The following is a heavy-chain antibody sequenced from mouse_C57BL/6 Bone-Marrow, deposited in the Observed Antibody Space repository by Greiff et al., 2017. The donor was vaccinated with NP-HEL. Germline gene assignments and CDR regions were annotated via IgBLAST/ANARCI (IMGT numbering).Heavy chain of an antibody. CDR2: IHPNSGST. J-gene: IGHJ3*01. V-gene: IGHV1-64*01. D-gene: IGHD2-5*01. CDR1: GYTFTSYW. Sequence: QVQLQQPGAELVKPGASVKLSCKASGYTFTSYWMHWVKQRPGQGLEWIGMIHPNSGSTNYNEKFKSKATLTVDKSSSTAYMQISSLTSEDSAVYYCARSYYSNAAWVADWGQGTLVTVSA. CDR3: ARSYYSNAAWVAD.